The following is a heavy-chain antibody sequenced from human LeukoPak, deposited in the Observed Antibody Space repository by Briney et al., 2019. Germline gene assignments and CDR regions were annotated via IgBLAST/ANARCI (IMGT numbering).Heavy chain of an antibody. V-gene: IGHV3-33*01. CDR3: AREGVAGFDY. CDR2: IWYDGGNK. Sequence: GGSLRLSCAASGFTFSSYGMPWIRQAPGKGLEWVAAIWYDGGNKYYADHVKGRFTISRDNSKNSLYLQMNSLRAEDTAVYYCAREGVAGFDYWGQGTLVTVSS. J-gene: IGHJ4*02. CDR1: GFTFSSYG.